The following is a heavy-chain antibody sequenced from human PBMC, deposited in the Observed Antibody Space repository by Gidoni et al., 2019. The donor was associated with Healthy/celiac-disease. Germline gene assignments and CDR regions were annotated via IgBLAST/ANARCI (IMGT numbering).Heavy chain of an antibody. D-gene: IGHD5-12*01. Sequence: QVQLQESGPGLVKPSQTLSLTCTVSGGSISSGSYYWSWIRQPAGKGLEWIGRIYTSGSTNYNPSLKSRVTISVDTSKNQFSLKLSSVTAADTAVYYCARGEVEMATIMDYWGQGTLVTVSS. V-gene: IGHV4-61*02. CDR2: IYTSGST. CDR3: ARGEVEMATIMDY. J-gene: IGHJ4*02. CDR1: GGSISSGSYY.